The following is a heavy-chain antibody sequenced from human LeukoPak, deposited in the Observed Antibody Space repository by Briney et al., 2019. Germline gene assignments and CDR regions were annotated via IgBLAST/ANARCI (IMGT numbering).Heavy chain of an antibody. V-gene: IGHV3-66*02. CDR1: GFTFSTNY. CDR3: AKDRVAGHDTFDI. Sequence: GGSLRLSCAASGFTFSTNYTSWVRQAPGKGLEWVSLINSGGSTYYSDSVKGRFTISSDNSKNTVYLQMNSLRAEDTAVYYCAKDRVAGHDTFDIWGQGTVVTVSS. J-gene: IGHJ3*02. D-gene: IGHD6-13*01. CDR2: INSGGST.